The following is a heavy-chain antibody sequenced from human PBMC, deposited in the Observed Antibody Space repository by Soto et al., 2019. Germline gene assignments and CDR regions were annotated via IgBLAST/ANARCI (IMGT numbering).Heavy chain of an antibody. D-gene: IGHD1-26*01. Sequence: SETLSLTCAVYGGSVSGYYWSWIRQPPGKGLEWIGEINHSGSTNYNPSLKSRVTISVDTSKNQFSLKLSSVTAADTAVYYCARRYGSAIDYWGQGTLVTVS. CDR2: INHSGST. CDR3: ARRYGSAIDY. V-gene: IGHV4-34*01. J-gene: IGHJ4*02. CDR1: GGSVSGYY.